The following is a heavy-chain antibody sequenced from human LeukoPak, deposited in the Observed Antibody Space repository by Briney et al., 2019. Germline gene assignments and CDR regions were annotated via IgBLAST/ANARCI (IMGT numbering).Heavy chain of an antibody. Sequence: SETLSLTCSVSGGSITSHFWSWIRQPPGKGLEWIGYIHYSGSTNYDPSLKSRVTISPDTSKNQLFLKLNSVTAADTAVYYCARLVWLGESPGSWFDSWGQGTLVTVSS. D-gene: IGHD3-10*01. CDR2: IHYSGST. V-gene: IGHV4-59*11. CDR3: ARLVWLGESPGSWFDS. J-gene: IGHJ5*01. CDR1: GGSITSHF.